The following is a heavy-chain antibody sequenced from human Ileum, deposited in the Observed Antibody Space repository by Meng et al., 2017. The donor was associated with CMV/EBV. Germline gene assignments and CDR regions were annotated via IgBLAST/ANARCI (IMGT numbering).Heavy chain of an antibody. V-gene: IGHV3-23*01. Sequence: GESLKISCAASGFTVSSNYMSWVRQAPGKGLEWVSTIPTYGDSTYYADFVKGRFTISRDNSKDTLYLEMTSLRAEDTALYYCAARVGPSGSYYFDSWGQGSLVTVSS. CDR3: AARVGPSGSYYFDS. J-gene: IGHJ4*02. CDR1: GFTVSSNY. CDR2: IPTYGDST. D-gene: IGHD3-10*01.